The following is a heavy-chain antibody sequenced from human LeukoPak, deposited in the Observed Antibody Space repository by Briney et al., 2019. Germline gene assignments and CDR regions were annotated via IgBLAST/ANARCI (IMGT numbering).Heavy chain of an antibody. Sequence: GGSLRLSCAASGFTFNNYGMHWVRQAPGKGLEWVAVIWYDGSNKYYADSVRGRFTISRDNTKNSLYLQMNNLRAEDTAVYYCARVLRGYASYEGNWGQGTLVTVSS. J-gene: IGHJ4*02. CDR2: IWYDGSNK. CDR3: ARVLRGYASYEGN. D-gene: IGHD5-12*01. CDR1: GFTFNNYG. V-gene: IGHV3-33*08.